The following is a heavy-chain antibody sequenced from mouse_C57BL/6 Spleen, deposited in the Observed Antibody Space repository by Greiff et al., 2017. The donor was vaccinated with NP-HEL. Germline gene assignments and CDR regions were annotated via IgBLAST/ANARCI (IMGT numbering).Heavy chain of an antibody. CDR2: IDPETGGT. J-gene: IGHJ3*01. D-gene: IGHD3-3*01. V-gene: IGHV1-15*01. CDR1: GYTFTDYE. Sequence: VKLMESGAELVRPGASVTLSCKASGYTFTDYEMHWVKQTPVHGLEWIGAIDPETGGTAYNQKFKGKAILTADKSSSTAYMELRSLTSEDSAVYYWTRGDRAYWGQGTLVTVSA. CDR3: TRGDRAY.